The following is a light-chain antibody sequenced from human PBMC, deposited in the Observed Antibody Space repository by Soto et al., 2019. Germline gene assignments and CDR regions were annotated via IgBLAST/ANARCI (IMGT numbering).Light chain of an antibody. J-gene: IGKJ1*01. CDR1: QSVSSY. V-gene: IGKV3-11*01. CDR2: DAS. CDR3: QQRSTWRT. Sequence: EIVLTQSPATLSLSPGERATLSCRASQSVSSYVAWYQQKPGQAPRLLIYDASKRATGIPARFTGSGFGTDYTLTISSLEPEDFAVYYCQQRSTWRTFGQGTKVDIK.